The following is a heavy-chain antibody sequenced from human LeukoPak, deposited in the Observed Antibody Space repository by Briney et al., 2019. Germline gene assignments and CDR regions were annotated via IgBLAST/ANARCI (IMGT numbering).Heavy chain of an antibody. V-gene: IGHV1-2*02. CDR3: ARDNYREDDDSTDYQPQRGLDY. J-gene: IGHJ4*02. D-gene: IGHD3-22*01. Sequence: GASVKVSCKASGYTFTDYYIHWVRQAPGQGLEWVAWIYPESGDTHSAQEFQGRVTLTSDTSVSTAYMEMSRLSSDDTAVYYCARDNYREDDDSTDYQPQRGLDYWGQGTPVTVSS. CDR2: IYPESGDT. CDR1: GYTFTDYY.